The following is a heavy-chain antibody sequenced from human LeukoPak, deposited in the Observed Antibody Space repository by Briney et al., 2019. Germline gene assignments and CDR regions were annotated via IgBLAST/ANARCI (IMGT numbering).Heavy chain of an antibody. CDR3: ASCLSTEGYYYYYYMDV. J-gene: IGHJ6*03. V-gene: IGHV1-69*05. CDR1: GGTFSSYA. D-gene: IGHD5/OR15-5a*01. Sequence: EASVKVSCKASGGTFSSYAIRWVRQAPGQGLEWMGGIIPIFGTANYAQKFQGRVTITTDESTSTAYMELSSLRSEDTAVYYCASCLSTEGYYYYYYMDVWGKGTTVTVSS. CDR2: IIPIFGTA.